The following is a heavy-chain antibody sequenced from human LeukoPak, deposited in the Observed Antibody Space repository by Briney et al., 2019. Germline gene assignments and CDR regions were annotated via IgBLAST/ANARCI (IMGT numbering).Heavy chain of an antibody. CDR1: GFTFSSYW. D-gene: IGHD6-13*01. CDR3: AREYVGSSSWYYYYYYMDV. V-gene: IGHV3-7*01. CDR2: IKQDGSEK. J-gene: IGHJ6*03. Sequence: GGSLRLSCAASGFTFSSYWMSWVRQAPGKGLEWVANIKQDGSEKYYVDSVKGRFTISGDNAKNSLYLQMNSLRAEDTAVYYCAREYVGSSSWYYYYYYMDVWGKGTTVTVSS.